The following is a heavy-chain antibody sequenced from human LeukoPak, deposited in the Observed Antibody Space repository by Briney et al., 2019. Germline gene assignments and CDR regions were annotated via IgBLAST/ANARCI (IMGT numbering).Heavy chain of an antibody. J-gene: IGHJ4*02. V-gene: IGHV4-59*01. Sequence: SETLSLTCTVSGGSITSYYWSWIRQPPGKGLEWIGYIYYSGSTNYNPSLKSRVAISLDTSKNQFSLILTSVTAADTAVYYCARSELLWFGGVNSGFDYWGQGTLVSVSS. D-gene: IGHD3-10*01. CDR2: IYYSGST. CDR3: ARSELLWFGGVNSGFDY. CDR1: GGSITSYY.